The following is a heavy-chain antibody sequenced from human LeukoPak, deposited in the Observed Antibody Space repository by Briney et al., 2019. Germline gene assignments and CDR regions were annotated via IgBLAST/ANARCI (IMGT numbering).Heavy chain of an antibody. J-gene: IGHJ5*02. V-gene: IGHV3-66*03. D-gene: IGHD3-10*01. Sequence: GGPLSLCCGASDFPAGNRYGSGVPRAPEKAREWVSVIYSTGTTFYADSVKGRFTICRDNSKNTVYLQMNGLKPEDTAVYYCARDRGPGWFDPWGQGTLVTVSS. CDR2: IYSTGTT. CDR3: ARDRGPGWFDP. CDR1: DFPAGNRY.